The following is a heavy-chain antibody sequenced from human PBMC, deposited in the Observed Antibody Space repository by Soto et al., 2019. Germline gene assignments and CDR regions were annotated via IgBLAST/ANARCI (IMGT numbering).Heavy chain of an antibody. CDR3: GAVVVTPYIDY. CDR1: GGSFSGYY. V-gene: IGHV4-34*01. Sequence: SETLSLTCAVYGGSFSGYYWSWIRQPPGKGLEWIGEINHSGSTNYNPSLKSRVTISVDTSKSQFSLKLSSVTAADTAVYYCGAVVVTPYIDYWGQGTLVTVSS. J-gene: IGHJ4*02. D-gene: IGHD2-21*02. CDR2: INHSGST.